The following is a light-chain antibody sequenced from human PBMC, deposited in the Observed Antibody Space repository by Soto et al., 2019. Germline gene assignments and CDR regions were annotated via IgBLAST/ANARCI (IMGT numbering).Light chain of an antibody. CDR1: TGAVTSGHY. CDR3: FLSYSGVRR. J-gene: IGLJ3*02. Sequence: QAVVTQEPSLTVSPGGTVTLTCGSNTGAVTSGHYPYWFQQKPGQAPRTLIYDTSNKHSWTPARFSGSLLGGKAALTLSGALPEDDAEYYGFLSYSGVRRFGGGTKLTVL. V-gene: IGLV7-46*01. CDR2: DTS.